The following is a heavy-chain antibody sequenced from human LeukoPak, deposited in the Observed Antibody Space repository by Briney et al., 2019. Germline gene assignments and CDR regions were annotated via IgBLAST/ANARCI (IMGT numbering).Heavy chain of an antibody. J-gene: IGHJ4*02. Sequence: GESLKISCKGSGYSFTRYWIGWVRQMPGKGLEWMGIIYPGDSDTRYSPSFQGQVTMSADKSISTAYLQWSSLKASDTAMYYCARGLGATTSPFDYWGQGTPVTVSS. CDR2: IYPGDSDT. CDR3: ARGLGATTSPFDY. D-gene: IGHD1-26*01. CDR1: GYSFTRYW. V-gene: IGHV5-51*01.